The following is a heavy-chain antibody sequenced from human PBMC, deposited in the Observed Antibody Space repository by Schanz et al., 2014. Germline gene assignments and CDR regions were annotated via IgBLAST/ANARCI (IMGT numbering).Heavy chain of an antibody. D-gene: IGHD6-13*01. CDR2: ISDSGDST. Sequence: VLLLESGGRVERPGGSLRLSCAASGFTFSDHFMDWVRQAPGKGLEWVSDISDSGDSTHYADSVKGRFTISRDNAKNSLYLQMNSLRAEDTALYYCARDSGSSSWYPSDYWGQGTLVTVSS. J-gene: IGHJ4*02. CDR3: ARDSGSSSWYPSDY. CDR1: GFTFSDHF. V-gene: IGHV3-11*01.